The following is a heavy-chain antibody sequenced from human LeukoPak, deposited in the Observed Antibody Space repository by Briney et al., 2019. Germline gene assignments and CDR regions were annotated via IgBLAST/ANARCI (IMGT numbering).Heavy chain of an antibody. CDR2: FHTSGGT. D-gene: IGHD3-3*01. V-gene: IGHV4-61*02. J-gene: IGHJ5*02. CDR1: GASISSGSYF. Sequence: SQTLSLTCTVSGASISSGSYFWSWVRQPAGKALEWIGRFHTSGGTNYNPSLESRVTISVDTSKNQFSLKLTSVTAAVTAVYYCASTVFGVTYNWFDPWGQGTLVTVSS. CDR3: ASTVFGVTYNWFDP.